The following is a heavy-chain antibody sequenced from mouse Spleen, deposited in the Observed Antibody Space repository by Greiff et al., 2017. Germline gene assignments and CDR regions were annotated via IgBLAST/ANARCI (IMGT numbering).Heavy chain of an antibody. V-gene: IGHV5-9*04. Sequence: EVKLVESGGGLVKPGGSLKLSCAASGFTFSSYTMSWVRQTPAKRLEWVATISSGGGNTYYPDSVKGRFTISRDNARNTLYLQMSSLRSEDTAMYYCARLDWESFAYWGQGTLVTVSA. CDR2: ISSGGGNT. J-gene: IGHJ3*01. CDR3: ARLDWESFAY. D-gene: IGHD4-1*01. CDR1: GFTFSSYT.